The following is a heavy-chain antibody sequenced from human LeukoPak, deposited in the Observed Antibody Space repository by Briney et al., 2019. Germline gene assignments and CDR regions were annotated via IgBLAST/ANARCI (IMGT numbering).Heavy chain of an antibody. D-gene: IGHD4-17*01. CDR1: GXTFSNAW. CDR3: TTDPTVTTRSGYYYYGMDV. J-gene: IGHJ6*02. CDR2: TKSKTDGGTT. V-gene: IGHV3-15*01. Sequence: GGSLRLSCAASGXTFSNAWMSWVRQAPGKGLESVGRTKSKTDGGTTDYAAPVKGRFTISRDDSKNTLYLQMNSLKTEDTAVYYCTTDPTVTTRSGYYYYGMDVWGQGTTVTVSS.